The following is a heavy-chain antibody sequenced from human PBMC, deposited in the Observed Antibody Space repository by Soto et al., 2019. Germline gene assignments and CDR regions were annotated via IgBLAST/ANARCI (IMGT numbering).Heavy chain of an antibody. CDR3: AAGEASSRNLAPYYLDF. CDR2: IHYSGATSFFP. D-gene: IGHD6-13*01. CDR1: GGSMRNYF. Sequence: SETLSLTCTVSGGSMRNYFWTWIRQPPGKGLEWIGYIHYSGATSFFPSYNPSLRGRVTISEDTSKNQFSLKLLSVTTAHTAVYFCAAGEASSRNLAPYYLDFWGQGTLVTVS. V-gene: IGHV4-59*01. J-gene: IGHJ4*02.